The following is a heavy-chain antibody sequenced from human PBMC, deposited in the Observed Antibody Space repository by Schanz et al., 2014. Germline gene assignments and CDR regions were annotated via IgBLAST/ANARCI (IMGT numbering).Heavy chain of an antibody. D-gene: IGHD5-12*01. Sequence: QLQLQESGPGLVKPSETLSLTCTVSGGSISASYWGWIRQPPGKGLEWIAYIYYSGSTNYNPSLMGRVTISLDTSKNQFSLKLSSVTAADTAVYYCARAEINSGYARYYYGMDVWGQGTTVTVSS. CDR3: ARAEINSGYARYYYGMDV. CDR2: IYYSGST. CDR1: GGSISASY. V-gene: IGHV4-59*01. J-gene: IGHJ6*02.